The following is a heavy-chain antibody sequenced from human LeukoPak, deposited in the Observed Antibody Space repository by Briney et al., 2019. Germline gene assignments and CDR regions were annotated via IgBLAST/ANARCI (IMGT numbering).Heavy chain of an antibody. V-gene: IGHV3-30*04. CDR3: ARDRSQEFDP. D-gene: IGHD3-10*01. CDR2: ISSDGTNK. Sequence: GGSLRLSCAASRFTFRNYAMHWVRQAPGKGLGWLAVISSDGTNKDYADSVKGRFSISRDNSKNTLYLQMNRLRADDTAVYYCARDRSQEFDPGAREPWSPSPQ. CDR1: RFTFRNYA. J-gene: IGHJ5*02.